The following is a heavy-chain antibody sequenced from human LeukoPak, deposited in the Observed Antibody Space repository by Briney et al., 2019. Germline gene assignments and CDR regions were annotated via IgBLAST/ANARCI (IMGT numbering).Heavy chain of an antibody. Sequence: GSLRLSCAASGFTFSSYSMNWVRQPPGKGLEWIGSIYYSGSTYYNPSLKSRVTISVDTSKNQFSLKLSSVTAADTAVYYCARHRGYYGSGSNYYYYMDVWGKGTTVTISS. D-gene: IGHD3-10*01. J-gene: IGHJ6*03. CDR3: ARHRGYYGSGSNYYYYMDV. CDR1: GFTFSSYSMN. V-gene: IGHV4-39*01. CDR2: IYYSGST.